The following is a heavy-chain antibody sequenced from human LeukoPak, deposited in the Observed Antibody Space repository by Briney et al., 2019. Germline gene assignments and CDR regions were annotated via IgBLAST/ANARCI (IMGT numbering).Heavy chain of an antibody. CDR1: GGSISGSNYY. D-gene: IGHD3-10*01. V-gene: IGHV4-39*02. CDR2: VYYSGST. Sequence: PSETLSLTCTVSGGSISGSNYYWGWIRQPPGKGLEWIGVVYYSGSTYYSSSFKSRVTISVDTSKNQFSLKLSPVTAADTAIYYCAREDYGSGIGGSDWFDPWGQGTLVTVSS. J-gene: IGHJ5*02. CDR3: AREDYGSGIGGSDWFDP.